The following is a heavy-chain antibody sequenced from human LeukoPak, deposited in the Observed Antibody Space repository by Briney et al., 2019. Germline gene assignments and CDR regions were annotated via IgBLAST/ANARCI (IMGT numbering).Heavy chain of an antibody. CDR3: ARDPSYDFWSGYYALDY. V-gene: IGHV3-33*01. Sequence: GGSLRLSCAASGFTFSSYGMHWVRQAPDKGLEWVAVIWYDGSNKYYADSVKGRFTISRDNSKNTLYLQMNSLRAEDTAVYYCARDPSYDFWSGYYALDYWGQGTLVTVSS. CDR1: GFTFSSYG. D-gene: IGHD3-3*01. CDR2: IWYDGSNK. J-gene: IGHJ4*02.